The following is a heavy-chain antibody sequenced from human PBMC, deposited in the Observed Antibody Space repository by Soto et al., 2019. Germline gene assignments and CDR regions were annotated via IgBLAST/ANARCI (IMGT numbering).Heavy chain of an antibody. CDR3: ARSRRYYHDSSGWTRIFDY. CDR1: GFNFSSYA. D-gene: IGHD3-22*01. V-gene: IGHV3-30-3*01. CDR2: ISYDGSNK. J-gene: IGHJ4*02. Sequence: QVQLVESGGGVVQPGRSLRLSCAASGFNFSSYAMHWVRQAPGKGLEWVAVISYDGSNKYYADSVKGRFTISRDNSKNPLHLQMTSLRAEDTAVYYCARSRRYYHDSSGWTRIFDYWGQGTLVTVSS.